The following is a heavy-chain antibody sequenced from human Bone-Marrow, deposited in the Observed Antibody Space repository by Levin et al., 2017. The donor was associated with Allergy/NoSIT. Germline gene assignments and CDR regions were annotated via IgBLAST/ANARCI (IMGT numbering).Heavy chain of an antibody. CDR2: IDWDDDK. V-gene: IGHV2-70*01. J-gene: IGHJ4*02. CDR1: GFSLSTSGMC. CDR3: ARIQRYYDILTGYYSGGFDY. Sequence: SGPTLVKPPQTLTLTCTFSGFSLSTSGMCVSWIRQPPGKALEWLALIDWDDDKYYSTSLKTRLTISKDTSKNQVVLTMTNMDPVDTATYYCARIQRYYDILTGYYSGGFDYWGQGTLVTVSS. D-gene: IGHD3-9*01.